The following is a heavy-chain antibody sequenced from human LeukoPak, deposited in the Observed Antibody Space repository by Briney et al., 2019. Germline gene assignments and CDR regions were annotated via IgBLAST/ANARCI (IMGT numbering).Heavy chain of an antibody. V-gene: IGHV6-1*01. D-gene: IGHD3-22*01. CDR1: GDSVSSNSAA. CDR3: ARVPRYYYDSSGYRGDFDY. Sequence: SQTLSLTCAISGDSVSSNSAAWNWIRQSPSRGLEWLGRTYYRSKWYNDYAVSVKSRITINPDTSKNQFSLQPNSVTPEDTAVYYCARVPRYYYDSSGYRGDFDYWGQGTLVTVSS. CDR2: TYYRSKWYN. J-gene: IGHJ4*02.